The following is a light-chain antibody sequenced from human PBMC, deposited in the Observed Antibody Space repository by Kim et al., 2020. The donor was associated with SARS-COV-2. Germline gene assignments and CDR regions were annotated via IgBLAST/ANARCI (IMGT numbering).Light chain of an antibody. CDR1: SSNIGNNW. J-gene: IGLJ1*01. V-gene: IGLV1-47*01. CDR2: RNN. Sequence: ELTQPPSASGTPGQRVSISCSGNSSNIGNNWGYWLQQRPGAAPKLLICRNNPRPSGVPDRVSGSKSGASASLAMSGVRSEDEADYYCASWDDSLNAYV. CDR3: ASWDDSLNAYV.